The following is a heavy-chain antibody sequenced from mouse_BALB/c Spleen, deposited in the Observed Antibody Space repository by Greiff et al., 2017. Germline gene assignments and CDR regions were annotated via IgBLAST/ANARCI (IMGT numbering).Heavy chain of an antibody. J-gene: IGHJ3*01. CDR2: IWAGGST. V-gene: IGHV2-9*02. CDR3: ARVGGYDGFAY. Sequence: VQRVESGPGLVAPSQSLSITCTVSGFSLTSYGVHWVRQPPGKGLEWLGVIWAGGSTNYNSALMSRLSISKDNSKSQVFLKMNSLQTDDTAMYYCARVGGYDGFAYWGQGTLVTVSA. CDR1: GFSLTSYG. D-gene: IGHD2-14*01.